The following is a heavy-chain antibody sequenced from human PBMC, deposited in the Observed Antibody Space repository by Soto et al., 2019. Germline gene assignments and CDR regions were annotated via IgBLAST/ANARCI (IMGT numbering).Heavy chain of an antibody. D-gene: IGHD3-10*01. V-gene: IGHV3-9*01. Sequence: GGSLRLSCVASGFNLHDHAMHWVRQAPGKGLEWVSGIFWDGNRMDYVDSVKGRFTISRTNAKNSLYLQMNSLSAEDTAGYYCARVYYYGFNWFDPWGQGTLVTVSS. J-gene: IGHJ5*02. CDR2: IFWDGNRM. CDR1: GFNLHDHA. CDR3: ARVYYYGFNWFDP.